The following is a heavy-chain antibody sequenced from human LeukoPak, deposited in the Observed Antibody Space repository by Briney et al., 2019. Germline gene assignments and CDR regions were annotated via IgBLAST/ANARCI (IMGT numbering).Heavy chain of an antibody. CDR2: IYSGGST. J-gene: IGHJ4*02. Sequence: GGSLRLSCAASGFTFSNCSMNWVRQAPGKGLEWVSVIYSGGSTYYADSVKGRFTISRDNSKNTLYLQMNSLRAEDTAVYYCARQGIAAAGTGFDYWGQGTLVTVSS. D-gene: IGHD6-13*01. CDR1: GFTFSNCS. CDR3: ARQGIAAAGTGFDY. V-gene: IGHV3-66*04.